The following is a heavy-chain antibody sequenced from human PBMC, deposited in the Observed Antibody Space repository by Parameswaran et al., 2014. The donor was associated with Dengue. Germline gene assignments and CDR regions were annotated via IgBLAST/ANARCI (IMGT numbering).Heavy chain of an antibody. J-gene: IGHJ4*02. CDR2: ISGNSDYI. Sequence: WIRQPPGKGLEWVSSISGNSDYIYYGDSVKGRFTVSRDNARNSLYLQMSSLRAEDTAVYYCTRVSGRHYLHYWGRGALVTVSS. CDR3: TRVSGRHYLHY. V-gene: IGHV3-21*06.